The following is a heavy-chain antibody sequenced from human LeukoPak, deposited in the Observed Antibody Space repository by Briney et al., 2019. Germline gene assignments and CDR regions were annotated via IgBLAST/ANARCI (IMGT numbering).Heavy chain of an antibody. D-gene: IGHD3-22*01. CDR1: GGSISSYY. J-gene: IGHJ3*02. Sequence: SETLSLTCTVSGGSISSYYWSWIRQPPGKGLEWIGYIYYSGSTNYNPSLKSRVTISVDTSKNQFSLKPSSVTAADTAVYYCARACLNSYYYDSSGYYSDAFDIWGQGTMSPSLQ. CDR2: IYYSGST. V-gene: IGHV4-59*01. CDR3: ARACLNSYYYDSSGYYSDAFDI.